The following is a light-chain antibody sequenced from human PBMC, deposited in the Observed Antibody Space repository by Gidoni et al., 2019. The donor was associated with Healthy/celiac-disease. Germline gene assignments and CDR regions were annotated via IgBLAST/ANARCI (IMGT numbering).Light chain of an antibody. Sequence: EFVLTHSPGTRSLSPGERATLPCRASQCVSSSYLAWYQQKPGQAPRLLIYGASSRATGIPDRFSGSGSGTDFTLTISRLEPEDFAVYYCQQYGSSPLYTFGQGTKLEIK. V-gene: IGKV3-20*01. J-gene: IGKJ2*01. CDR1: QCVSSSY. CDR2: GAS. CDR3: QQYGSSPLYT.